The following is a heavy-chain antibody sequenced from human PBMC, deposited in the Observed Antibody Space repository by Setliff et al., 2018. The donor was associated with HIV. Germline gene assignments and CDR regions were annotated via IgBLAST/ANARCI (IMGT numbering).Heavy chain of an antibody. CDR3: AKDRPHMASALNY. CDR2: VNEDGSVK. CDR1: GFTFSTSW. D-gene: IGHD2-21*01. Sequence: PGGSLRLSCVVSGFTFSTSWMTWVRQAPGEGLEWVANVNEDGSVKNYVDSVEGRFTISRDNAKNSLYLEMDSLRADDTAIYYCAKDRPHMASALNYWGQGTLVTVSS. V-gene: IGHV3-7*01. J-gene: IGHJ4*02.